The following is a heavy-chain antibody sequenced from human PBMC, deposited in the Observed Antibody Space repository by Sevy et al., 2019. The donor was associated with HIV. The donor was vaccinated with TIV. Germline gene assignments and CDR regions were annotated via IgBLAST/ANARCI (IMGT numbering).Heavy chain of an antibody. CDR1: GGSISSYY. J-gene: IGHJ6*02. Sequence: SETLSLTCTVSGGSISSYYWSWIRQPAGKGLEWIGRIYTSGSTNYNPSLKSRVTMSVDTSKYQFSLKLSSVTAADTAVYYCAREYCSGGSCRPMDVWGQGTTVTVSS. D-gene: IGHD2-15*01. CDR2: IYTSGST. CDR3: AREYCSGGSCRPMDV. V-gene: IGHV4-4*07.